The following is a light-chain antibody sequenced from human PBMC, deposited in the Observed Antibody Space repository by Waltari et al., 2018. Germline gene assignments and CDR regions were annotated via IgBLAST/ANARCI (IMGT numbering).Light chain of an antibody. J-gene: IGKJ2*01. CDR3: MQGTQWPYT. V-gene: IGKV3-15*01. CDR2: GAS. Sequence: EIVLTQSPGTLSVSPGESATLSCRASQSAGGNVAWYQQRLGQPPRLLIYGASMRTGGIPDRFSGSGSGTEFTLTISRVEAEDVGVYYCMQGTQWPYTFGQGTRLE. CDR1: QSAGGN.